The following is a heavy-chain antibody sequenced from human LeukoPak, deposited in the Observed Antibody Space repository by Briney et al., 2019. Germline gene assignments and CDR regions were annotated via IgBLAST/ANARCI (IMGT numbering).Heavy chain of an antibody. J-gene: IGHJ4*02. V-gene: IGHV3-23*01. CDR2: ISRGGDST. Sequence: PGGSLRLSCAASGFTFSTYAMTWVRQAPGKGLEWVSCISRGGDSTYYAGSVKGRFTISRDNSKNTLYLQMNSPRAEDTAIYYCAKDHVTPYYDSTGYPGDYWGQGTLVTVSS. D-gene: IGHD3-22*01. CDR3: AKDHVTPYYDSTGYPGDY. CDR1: GFTFSTYA.